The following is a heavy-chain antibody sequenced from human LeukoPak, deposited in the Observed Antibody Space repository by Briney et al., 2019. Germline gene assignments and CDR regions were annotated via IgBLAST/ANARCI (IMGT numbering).Heavy chain of an antibody. CDR3: ARDETYWYGSGSCDY. J-gene: IGHJ4*02. Sequence: GGSLRLSCAASGFTFSSYGMHWVRQAPGKGLDWVAFIRHDGSNKYYADSVRGRFTISRDNSKNTLYLQMNSLRAEDTAVYYCARDETYWYGSGSCDYWGQGTLVTVSS. CDR1: GFTFSSYG. CDR2: IRHDGSNK. V-gene: IGHV3-30*02. D-gene: IGHD3-10*01.